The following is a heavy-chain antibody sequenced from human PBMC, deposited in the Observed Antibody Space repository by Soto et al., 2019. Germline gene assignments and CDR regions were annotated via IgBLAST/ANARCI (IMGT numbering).Heavy chain of an antibody. CDR3: AHGSCFGADCYPNPYFDF. J-gene: IGHJ4*02. CDR2: IYWDDDK. V-gene: IGHV2-5*02. Sequence: QITLKESGPTLVKPTQTLTLTCTFSGFSLSTTEEGVGWIRQPPGKAPEWLALIYWDDDKRYSPSLKTSLTITKDTSKNQVVLTVTNVDPVDTATYSCAHGSCFGADCYPNPYFDFWGQGILVTVSS. D-gene: IGHD2-21*02. CDR1: GFSLSTTEEG.